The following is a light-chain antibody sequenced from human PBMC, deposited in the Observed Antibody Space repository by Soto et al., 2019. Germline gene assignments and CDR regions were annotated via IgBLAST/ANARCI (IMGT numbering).Light chain of an antibody. V-gene: IGKV3-11*01. CDR2: DAS. CDR1: QNINGN. J-gene: IGKJ4*01. Sequence: VMTQFPATLSLSPGGRATLSWRASQNINGNLAWYQQKPGQAPRLLIYDASNRATGIPARFSGSGSGTDGTITISSLEPEDFSVYYGQQRSNWPPTFGGGTKVDIK. CDR3: QQRSNWPPT.